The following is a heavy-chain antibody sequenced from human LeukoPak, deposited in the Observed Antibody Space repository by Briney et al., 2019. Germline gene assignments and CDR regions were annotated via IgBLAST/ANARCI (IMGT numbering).Heavy chain of an antibody. CDR3: ARGRRWLQPYGFDY. J-gene: IGHJ4*02. V-gene: IGHV1-2*02. Sequence: ASVKVSCKASGYTFTGYYMHWVRQAPGQGLEWMGWINPNSGGTNYAQKFQGRVTMTRDTSISTAYMELSRLRSEDTAVYYCARGRRWLQPYGFDYWGQGTLVTVSS. D-gene: IGHD5-24*01. CDR2: INPNSGGT. CDR1: GYTFTGYY.